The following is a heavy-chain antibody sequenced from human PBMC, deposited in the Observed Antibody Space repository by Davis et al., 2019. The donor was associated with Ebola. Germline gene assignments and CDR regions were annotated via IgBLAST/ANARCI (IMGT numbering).Heavy chain of an antibody. J-gene: IGHJ4*02. D-gene: IGHD4-23*01. V-gene: IGHV3-11*06. Sequence: RGGSLRLSCAASGGACRCECMCVTWWRHRLRGVVVSGLSSESCVKNYAESVKGRFTISRDDAKKSLYLQMDSLRAEDTAVYYCAQQLGDYGGNALRYWGQGTLVTVSS. CDR1: GGACRCEC. CDR2: LSSESCVK. CDR3: AQQLGDYGGNALRY.